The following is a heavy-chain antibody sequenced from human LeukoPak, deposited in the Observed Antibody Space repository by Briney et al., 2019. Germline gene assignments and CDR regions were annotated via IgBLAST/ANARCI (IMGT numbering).Heavy chain of an antibody. CDR2: IYYSGST. D-gene: IGHD6-19*01. CDR3: ARVVPMYSSDWYDDY. CDR1: GGSISSSSYY. Sequence: PSETLSLTCTVSGGSISSSSYYWGWIRQPPGKGLEWIGTIYYSGSTYYNLSLKSRVTISVDTSKNQFSLKLSSVTAADTAVYYCARVVPMYSSDWYDDYWGQGTLVTVSS. J-gene: IGHJ4*02. V-gene: IGHV4-39*01.